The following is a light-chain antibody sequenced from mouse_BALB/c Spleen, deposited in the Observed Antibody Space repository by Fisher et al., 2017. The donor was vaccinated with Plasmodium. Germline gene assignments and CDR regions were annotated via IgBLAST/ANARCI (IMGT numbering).Light chain of an antibody. J-gene: IGKJ5*01. CDR3: QQSNNWPLT. CDR1: QNIRNN. Sequence: DIVMTQTPVTLSVTPGDSVSLACRASQNIRNNLHWYQQKSHESPRLLINYTSQSISGIPSRFSGIGSGTDFTLSINSVETEDFGMYFCQQSNNWPLTFGAGTKLELK. CDR2: YTS. V-gene: IGKV5-43*01.